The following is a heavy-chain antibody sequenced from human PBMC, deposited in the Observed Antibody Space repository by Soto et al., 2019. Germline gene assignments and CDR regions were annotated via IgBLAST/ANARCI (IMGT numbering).Heavy chain of an antibody. CDR1: GFTFSSYA. J-gene: IGHJ4*02. CDR3: ANNGYYYGSGSYPN. V-gene: IGHV3-23*01. CDR2: ISGSGGST. D-gene: IGHD3-10*01. Sequence: EVQLLESGGGLVQPGGSLRLSCAASGFTFSSYAMSWVRQAPGKGLEWVSAISGSGGSTYYADSVKGRFTISRDNSKTTLYLQMNSLRAEDTAVYYCANNGYYYGSGSYPNWGQGTLVTVSS.